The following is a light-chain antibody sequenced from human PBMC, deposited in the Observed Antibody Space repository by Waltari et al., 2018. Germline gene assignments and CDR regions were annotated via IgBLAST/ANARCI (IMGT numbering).Light chain of an antibody. V-gene: IGKV2-30*02. Sequence: DVVMTQSPLSLPVTLGQPDSISCRSSQSLVHSDGATHFTWFQQRPGQSPRRLIYRVSNRDSGVPDRFSGSGSGTDFTLKISRVEAEDVGVYYCMQGTHWPYTFGQGTKLEIK. CDR1: QSLVHSDGATH. J-gene: IGKJ2*01. CDR2: RVS. CDR3: MQGTHWPYT.